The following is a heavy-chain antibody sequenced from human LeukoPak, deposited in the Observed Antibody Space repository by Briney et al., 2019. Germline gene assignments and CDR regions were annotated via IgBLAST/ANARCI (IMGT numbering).Heavy chain of an antibody. V-gene: IGHV1-18*01. CDR3: ARDTGYSSSWREAFDI. Sequence: ASVKVSCKASGYSFTTYGVSWVRRAPGQGLEWMGWIGVYNGDANCAQNLQGRVTMTTDTSTSTAYMELRSLTFDDTAVYYCARDTGYSSSWREAFDIWGQGTMVTVSS. J-gene: IGHJ3*02. CDR2: IGVYNGDA. D-gene: IGHD6-13*01. CDR1: GYSFTTYG.